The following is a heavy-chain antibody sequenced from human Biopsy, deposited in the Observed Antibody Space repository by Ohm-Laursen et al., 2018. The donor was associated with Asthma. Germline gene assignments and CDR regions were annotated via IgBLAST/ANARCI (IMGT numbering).Heavy chain of an antibody. V-gene: IGHV1-3*04. CDR1: GYNFISFA. J-gene: IGHJ3*01. CDR2: VNTGNGDT. Sequence: SVKVSCKASGYNFISFAIHWVRQAPGQRLEWMGWVNTGNGDTKYSQKFQGRVTITRDTSASTAYMELRSLRSEDTSTYYCARTYYDFLTGQVKDVFGVWGQGTMVTVSS. CDR3: ARTYYDFLTGQVKDVFGV. D-gene: IGHD3-9*01.